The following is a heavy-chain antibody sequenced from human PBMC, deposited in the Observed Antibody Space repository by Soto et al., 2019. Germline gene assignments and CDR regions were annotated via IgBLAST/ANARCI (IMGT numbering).Heavy chain of an antibody. CDR1: GFTFSSYA. D-gene: IGHD2-21*02. V-gene: IGHV3-23*01. J-gene: IGHJ4*02. Sequence: GGSLRLSCAASGFTFSSYAMSWVRQAPGKGLEWVSAISGSGGSTYYADSVKGRFTISRDNSKNTLYLQMNSLRAEDTAVYYCAKDGGYCGGDCYSPTKPNIMKSNYFDYWGQGTLVTVSS. CDR2: ISGSGGST. CDR3: AKDGGYCGGDCYSPTKPNIMKSNYFDY.